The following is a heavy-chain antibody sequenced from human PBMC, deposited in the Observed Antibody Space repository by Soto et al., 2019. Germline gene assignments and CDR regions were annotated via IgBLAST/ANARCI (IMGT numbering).Heavy chain of an antibody. D-gene: IGHD2-2*02. CDR3: ARGRYCSSTSCYKRGDNWFDP. V-gene: IGHV4-34*01. J-gene: IGHJ5*02. CDR1: GGSFSGYY. Sequence: SETLSLTCAVYGGSFSGYYWSWIRQPPGKGLEWIGEINHSGSTNYNPSLKSRVTISVDTSKNQFSLKLSSVTAADTAVYYCARGRYCSSTSCYKRGDNWFDPWGQGTLVTAPQ. CDR2: INHSGST.